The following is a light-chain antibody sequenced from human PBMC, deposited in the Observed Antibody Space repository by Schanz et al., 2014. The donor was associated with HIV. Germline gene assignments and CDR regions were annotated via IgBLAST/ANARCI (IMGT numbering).Light chain of an antibody. Sequence: QSALTQPPSASGSPGQSVTISCTGTSSDVGGYNYVSWCQQHPGKAPKLMIYEVSKRPSGVPDRFSGSKSGNTASLTVSGLQAEDEAYYYCSSYTTSSTRVFGGGTKLTVL. V-gene: IGLV2-8*01. J-gene: IGLJ2*01. CDR2: EVS. CDR1: SSDVGGYNY. CDR3: SSYTTSSTRV.